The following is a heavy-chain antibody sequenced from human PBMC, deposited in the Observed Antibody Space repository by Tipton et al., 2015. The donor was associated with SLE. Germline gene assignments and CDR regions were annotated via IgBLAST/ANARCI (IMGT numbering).Heavy chain of an antibody. CDR1: GDSFTSYW. CDR2: IYPGDSAT. J-gene: IGHJ4*02. V-gene: IGHV5-51*01. CDR3: ARQRGRWDYYFDF. D-gene: IGHD5-24*01. Sequence: QLVQSGAEVKKSGESLKISCKGSGDSFTSYWIAWVRQMPGKGLEWMGIIYPGDSATRYRPSFQGQVTISVDKSISTAYLQWTSLKASDTAMYYCARQRGRWDYYFDFWGQGALVTVSS.